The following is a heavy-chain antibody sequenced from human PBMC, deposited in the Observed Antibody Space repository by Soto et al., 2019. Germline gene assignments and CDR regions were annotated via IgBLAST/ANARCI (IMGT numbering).Heavy chain of an antibody. CDR3: ARVERQTYGLYYFDY. D-gene: IGHD1-1*01. V-gene: IGHV1-69*06. CDR1: GGTLSSYA. CDR2: IIPIFGTA. J-gene: IGHJ4*02. Sequence: QVQLVQSGAEVKKPGSSVKVSCKASGGTLSSYAISWVRQAPGQGLEWMGGIIPIFGTANYAQKFQGRVTITADKSTSTAYMERSSLRSEDTAVYYCARVERQTYGLYYFDYWGQGTLVTVSS.